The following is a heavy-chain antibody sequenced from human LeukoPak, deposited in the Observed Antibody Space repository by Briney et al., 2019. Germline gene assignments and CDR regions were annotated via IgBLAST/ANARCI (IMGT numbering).Heavy chain of an antibody. J-gene: IGHJ4*02. CDR1: GGTFSSYA. CDR3: ARLTDILTRI. D-gene: IGHD3-9*01. V-gene: IGHV1-69*04. Sequence: GASVKVSCKASGGTFSSYAISWVQQAPGQGLEWMGRIIPILGIANYAQKFQGRVTITADKSTSTAYMELSSLRSEDTAVYYCARLTDILTRIWGQGTLVTVSS. CDR2: IIPILGIA.